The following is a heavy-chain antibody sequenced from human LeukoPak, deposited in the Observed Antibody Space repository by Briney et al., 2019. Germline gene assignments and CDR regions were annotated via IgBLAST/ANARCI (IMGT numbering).Heavy chain of an antibody. Sequence: GGSLRLSCAASGFTFSSYAMSWVRQAPGKGLEWVSAISGSGGSTYYADSVKGRFTISRDNSKNTLYLQMNSLRAEDTAVYYRAKDPLDGDYVAWFDPWGQGTLVTVSS. CDR1: GFTFSSYA. V-gene: IGHV3-23*01. D-gene: IGHD4-17*01. CDR2: ISGSGGST. CDR3: AKDPLDGDYVAWFDP. J-gene: IGHJ5*02.